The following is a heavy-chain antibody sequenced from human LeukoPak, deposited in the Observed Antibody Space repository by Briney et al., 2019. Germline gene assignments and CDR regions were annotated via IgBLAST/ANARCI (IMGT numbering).Heavy chain of an antibody. CDR3: AGREPSRLDY. V-gene: IGHV4-39*07. D-gene: IGHD1-14*01. CDR1: GGSISSGDYY. J-gene: IGHJ4*02. Sequence: SETLSLTCTVSGGSISSGDYYWSWIRQPPGKGLEWIGEINHSGSTNYNPSLKSRATISVDTSKNQFSLKLSSVTAADTAVYYCAGREPSRLDYWGQGTLVTVSS. CDR2: INHSGST.